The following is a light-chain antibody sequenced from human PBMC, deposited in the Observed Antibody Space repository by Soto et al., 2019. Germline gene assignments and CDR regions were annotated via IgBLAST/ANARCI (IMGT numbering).Light chain of an antibody. J-gene: IGLJ1*01. V-gene: IGLV2-23*02. CDR1: SSDVGSYTL. CDR3: WSYAGSFTYV. Sequence: QSALTQPATVSGSPGQSITISCTGSSSDVGSYTLVSWYQQHPGKVPKLMIYEVSKRPSGVSVRFSGSRSGNTASLTISGLQAEDEADYFCWSYAGSFTYVFGTGTKLTVL. CDR2: EVS.